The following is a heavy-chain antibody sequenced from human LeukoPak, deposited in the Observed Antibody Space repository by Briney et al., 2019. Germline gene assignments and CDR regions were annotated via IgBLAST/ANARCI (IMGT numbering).Heavy chain of an antibody. CDR2: IYYSGST. V-gene: IGHV4-39*01. Sequence: SETLSLTCTVSGGSISSSSCYWGWIRQPPGKGLEWIGSIYYSGSTYYNPSLKSRVTISVDTSKNQFSLKLSSVTAADTAVYYCARGDIPYYFDYWGQGTLVTVSS. CDR3: ARGDIPYYFDY. J-gene: IGHJ4*02. CDR1: GGSISSSSCY.